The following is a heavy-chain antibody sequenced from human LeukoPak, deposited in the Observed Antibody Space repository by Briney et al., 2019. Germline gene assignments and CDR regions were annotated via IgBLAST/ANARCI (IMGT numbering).Heavy chain of an antibody. CDR1: GFTFSSYA. V-gene: IGHV3-23*01. D-gene: IGHD3-3*01. J-gene: IGHJ4*02. CDR2: ISGSGGST. Sequence: PGGSLRLSCAASGFTFSSYAMSWVRQAPGKGLEWVSAISGSGGSTYYADSVKGRFTISRDNSKNTLYLQMNSLRAEDTAVYYCAKVYNPDFWSGYYLQVPDYWGQGTLVTVSS. CDR3: AKVYNPDFWSGYYLQVPDY.